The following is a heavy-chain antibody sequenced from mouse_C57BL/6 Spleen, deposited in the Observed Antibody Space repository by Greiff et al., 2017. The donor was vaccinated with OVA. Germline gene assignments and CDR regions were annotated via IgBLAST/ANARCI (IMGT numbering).Heavy chain of an antibody. J-gene: IGHJ1*03. CDR3: TRDLGRGYVDV. V-gene: IGHV5-9-1*02. CDR2: ISSGGDYI. Sequence: EVQLQQSGEGLVKPGGSLKLSCAASGFTFSSYAMSWVRQTPEKRLEWVAYISSGGDYIYYTDTVKGRFTLSRDNARNTLYLQMSSLKSEDTAMYYCTRDLGRGYVDVWGTGTTVTVSS. CDR1: GFTFSSYA. D-gene: IGHD4-1*01.